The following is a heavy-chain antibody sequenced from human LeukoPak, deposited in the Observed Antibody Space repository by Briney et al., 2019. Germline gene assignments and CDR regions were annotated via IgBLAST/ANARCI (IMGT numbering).Heavy chain of an antibody. CDR2: ISSSSSYI. CDR1: GFTVSSYS. CDR3: AREGKWLGELYNY. V-gene: IGHV3-21*01. Sequence: TGGSLRLSCAASGFTVSSYSMNWVRQAPGKGLEWVSSISSSSSYIYYADSVKGRFTISRDNAKNSLYLQMNSLRAEDTAVYYCAREGKWLGELYNYWGQGTLVTVSS. J-gene: IGHJ4*02. D-gene: IGHD3-10*01.